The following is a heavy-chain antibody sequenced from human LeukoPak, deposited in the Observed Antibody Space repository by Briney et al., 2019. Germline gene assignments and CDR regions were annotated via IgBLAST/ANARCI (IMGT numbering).Heavy chain of an antibody. CDR1: GGSISSYY. CDR2: IYYSGST. Sequence: SETLSLTCTVSGGSISSYYWSWIRQPPGKGLEWIGHIYYSGSTNYNPSLKSRVTISVDTSKNQFSLKLSSVTAADTAVYYCARGPSSPLLWFGEFDYWGQGTLVTVSS. CDR3: ARGPSSPLLWFGEFDY. J-gene: IGHJ4*02. V-gene: IGHV4-59*01. D-gene: IGHD3-10*01.